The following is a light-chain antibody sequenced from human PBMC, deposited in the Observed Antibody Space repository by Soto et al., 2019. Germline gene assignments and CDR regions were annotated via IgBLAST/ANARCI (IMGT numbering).Light chain of an antibody. V-gene: IGLV3-1*01. CDR1: KLGDKY. J-gene: IGLJ1*01. CDR2: QNT. Sequence: SYELTQPPSVSVSPGKTASITCSGDKLGDKYASWYQQKPGQSPVLVIYQNTKRPSGIPERFSGSNSGNTATLTISGTQTMDEADYYCQAWDSSTAVFGTGTKLAVL. CDR3: QAWDSSTAV.